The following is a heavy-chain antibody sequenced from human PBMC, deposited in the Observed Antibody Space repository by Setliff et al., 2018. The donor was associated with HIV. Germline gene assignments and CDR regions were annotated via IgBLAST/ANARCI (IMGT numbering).Heavy chain of an antibody. J-gene: IGHJ4*02. CDR2: INHSGST. CDR1: GGSFSGSY. Sequence: SETLSLTCAVYGGSFSGSYWSWIRQPPGKDLEWIGEINHSGSTNYNPSLKSRVTISVDTSKNQFSLKLTSVIAADTAVYYCARGALSLTMTKLLSFFDCWGQGTQVTVSS. CDR3: ARGALSLTMTKLLSFFDC. V-gene: IGHV4-34*01. D-gene: IGHD3-22*01.